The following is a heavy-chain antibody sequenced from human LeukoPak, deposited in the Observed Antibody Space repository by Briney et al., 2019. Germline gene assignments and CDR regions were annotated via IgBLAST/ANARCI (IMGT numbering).Heavy chain of an antibody. J-gene: IGHJ4*02. CDR1: GFTFSSYS. D-gene: IGHD6-13*01. Sequence: QTGGSLRLSCAASGFTFSSYSMNWVRQAPGKGLEWVSYISSSSSTIYYADSVKGRFTISRDNAKNSLYLQMNSLRAEDTAVYYCARDPRLSIAAAANIGDITAGVHRAPKLFDYWGQGTLVTVSS. CDR2: ISSSSSTI. CDR3: ARDPRLSIAAAANIGDITAGVHRAPKLFDY. V-gene: IGHV3-48*01.